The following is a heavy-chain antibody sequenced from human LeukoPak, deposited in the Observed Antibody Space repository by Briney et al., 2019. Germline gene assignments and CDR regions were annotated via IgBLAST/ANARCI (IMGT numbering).Heavy chain of an antibody. CDR3: AREGGQWLERSFDH. Sequence: SETLSLTCTVSGGSISSSSYHWGWIRQPPGKGLEWIGNIYYSGSTYYNPSLDSRVTITVDTAKNQFSLKLTSVTAADTAVYYCAREGGQWLERSFDHWGQGTLVTVSS. CDR2: IYYSGST. V-gene: IGHV4-39*07. J-gene: IGHJ4*02. D-gene: IGHD6-19*01. CDR1: GGSISSSSYH.